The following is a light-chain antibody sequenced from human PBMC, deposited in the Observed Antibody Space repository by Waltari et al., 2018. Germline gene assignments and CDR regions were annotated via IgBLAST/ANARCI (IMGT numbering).Light chain of an antibody. J-gene: IGLJ2*01. CDR2: RNN. CDR3: AAWDDSLNVHVL. V-gene: IGLV1-47*01. CDR1: GPTTATRY. Sequence: QSVLTQPPSASGTPGQRVTIPCSGSGPTTATRYISWYRQRPGTAPKLPIYRNNQRPYGVPDRFSGSKSGTSASLAISGLRSEDEADYYCAAWDDSLNVHVLFGGGTTLTVL.